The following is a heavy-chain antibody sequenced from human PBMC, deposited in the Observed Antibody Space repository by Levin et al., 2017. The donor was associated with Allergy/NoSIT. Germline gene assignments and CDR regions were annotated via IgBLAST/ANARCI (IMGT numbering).Heavy chain of an antibody. V-gene: IGHV3-7*01. D-gene: IGHD3-3*01. CDR1: GFTFSSYW. CDR2: IKQDGSEK. J-gene: IGHJ4*02. Sequence: GGSLRLSCAASGFTFSSYWMSWVRQAPGKGLEWVANIKQDGSEKYYADSVKGRLTISRDNAKNSLYLQMNSLRADDTAVYYCARETEDDDFWSGCAFWGQGTLVAVSS. CDR3: ARETEDDDFWSGCAF.